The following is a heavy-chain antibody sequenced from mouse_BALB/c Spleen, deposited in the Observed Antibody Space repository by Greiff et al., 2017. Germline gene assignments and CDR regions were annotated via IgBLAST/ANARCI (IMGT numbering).Heavy chain of an antibody. Sequence: EVKVVESGGGLVKPGGSLKLSCAASGFTFSSYAMSWVRQSPEKRLEWVAEISSGGSYTYYPDTVTGRFTISRDNAKNTLYLEMSSLRSEDTAMYYCARAANYYGSRGYFDVWGAGTTVTVSS. CDR1: GFTFSSYA. J-gene: IGHJ1*01. D-gene: IGHD1-1*01. CDR2: ISSGGSYT. CDR3: ARAANYYGSRGYFDV. V-gene: IGHV5-9-4*01.